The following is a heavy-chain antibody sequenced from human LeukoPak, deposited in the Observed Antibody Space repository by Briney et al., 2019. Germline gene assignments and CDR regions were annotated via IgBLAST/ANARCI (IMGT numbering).Heavy chain of an antibody. V-gene: IGHV3-73*01. CDR2: IRSKANSYAT. J-gene: IGHJ4*02. Sequence: GGSLRLSCAASGFTFSGSAMHWVRQASGKGPEWVGRIRSKANSYATAYAASVKGRFTISRDDSKNTAYLQMNSLKTEDTAVYYCTATRGYSYGYDYWGQGTLVTVSS. CDR3: TATRGYSYGYDY. CDR1: GFTFSGSA. D-gene: IGHD5-18*01.